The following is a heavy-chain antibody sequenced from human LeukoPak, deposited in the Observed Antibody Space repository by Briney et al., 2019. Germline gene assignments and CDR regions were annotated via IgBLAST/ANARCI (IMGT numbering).Heavy chain of an antibody. CDR3: ARAGDYCSSTNCEDLFDY. Sequence: ASVKVSCKASGGTFSSYAISWVRQAPGQGLEWMGGIIPIFGTANYAQKFQGRVTITADESTSTAYMELSSLRSEDTAVYYCARAGDYCSSTNCEDLFDYWGQGTLVTVSS. J-gene: IGHJ4*02. D-gene: IGHD2-2*01. V-gene: IGHV1-69*13. CDR2: IIPIFGTA. CDR1: GGTFSSYA.